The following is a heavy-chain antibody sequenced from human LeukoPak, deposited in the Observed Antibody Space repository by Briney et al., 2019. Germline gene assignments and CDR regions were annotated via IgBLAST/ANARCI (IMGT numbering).Heavy chain of an antibody. CDR1: GYSISSGYY. D-gene: IGHD3-10*01. CDR2: IYHSGST. V-gene: IGHV4-38-2*01. CDR3: ARGPTYYYGSGSYYLDY. J-gene: IGHJ4*02. Sequence: SETLSLTCAVSGYSISSGYYWGWIRQPPGKGLEWIGSIYHSGSTYYNPSLTSRVTISVDTSKNQFSLKLSSVTAADTAVYYCARGPTYYYGSGSYYLDYWGQGTLVTVSS.